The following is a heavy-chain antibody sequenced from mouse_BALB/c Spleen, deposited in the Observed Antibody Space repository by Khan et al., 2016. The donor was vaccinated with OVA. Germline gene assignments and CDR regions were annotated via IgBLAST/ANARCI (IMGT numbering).Heavy chain of an antibody. CDR2: IDPFSGDT. CDR1: GYSFTSYY. D-gene: IGHD2-2*01. J-gene: IGHJ3*01. Sequence: EVELVESGPELMKPGASVKISCKASGYSFTSYYIHWVMQSHGKSLEWIGYIDPFSGDTTYNQKFKGKATLTVDNSSSTAYIHLSNLTSEDSAVYYCTRDGYVAWFTYWGQGTLVTVSA. CDR3: TRDGYVAWFTY. V-gene: IGHV1S135*01.